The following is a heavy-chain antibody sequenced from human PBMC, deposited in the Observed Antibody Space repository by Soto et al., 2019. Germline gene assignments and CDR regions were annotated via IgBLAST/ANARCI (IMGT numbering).Heavy chain of an antibody. J-gene: IGHJ4*02. CDR2: ISAFTDYT. V-gene: IGHV1-18*01. D-gene: IGHD2-2*01. CDR1: GYTFTDHG. Sequence: QIQLVQSGAEVKKPGASVKVSCKASGYTFTDHGISWVRQAPGQGREWVGWISAFTDYTNYAQKFRGRVTMTTNKSTNTAYMELRSLTSDDTGVYYCAKDRPSLTQQIVDVYWGQGTLVTVSS. CDR3: AKDRPSLTQQIVDVY.